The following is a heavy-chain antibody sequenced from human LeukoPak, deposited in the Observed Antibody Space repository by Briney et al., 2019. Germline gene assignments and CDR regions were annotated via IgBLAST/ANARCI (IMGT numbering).Heavy chain of an antibody. CDR3: AKDHSYGSGSWYFDY. CDR1: GFIFSNYA. J-gene: IGHJ4*02. CDR2: ISASGGST. Sequence: GGSLRLSCAASGFIFSNYAMSWVRQAPEKELEWVSTISASGGSTYFADSVKGRFTVSRDNSKNTLYLQMNSLRAEDTAVYYCAKDHSYGSGSWYFDYWGQGTLVTVSS. D-gene: IGHD3-10*01. V-gene: IGHV3-23*01.